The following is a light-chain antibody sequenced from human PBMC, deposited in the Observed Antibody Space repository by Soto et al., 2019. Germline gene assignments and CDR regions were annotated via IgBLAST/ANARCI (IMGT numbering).Light chain of an antibody. J-gene: IGKJ2*01. Sequence: EIVLTQSPDTLSLSPGERGTLSCRASQSVSSNYLAWYQQKPGQAPRLLIYDTSSRATGIPDRFSGSGSGTDFTLTISRLEPEDFAVYYCQQYGHAPHTFGQGTNLEIK. CDR2: DTS. V-gene: IGKV3-20*01. CDR1: QSVSSNY. CDR3: QQYGHAPHT.